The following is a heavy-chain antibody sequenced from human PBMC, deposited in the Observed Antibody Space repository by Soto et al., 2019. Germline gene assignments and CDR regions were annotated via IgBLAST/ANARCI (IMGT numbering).Heavy chain of an antibody. V-gene: IGHV3-23*01. CDR2: ISGSGDST. CDR3: ARLGSGGYYDS. CDR1: GFTFSSYA. Sequence: EVQLLESGGGLVQPGGSLRLSCAASGFTFSSYAMRWVRQAPVKGLEWVSAISGSGDSTYYADSVKGRFTISRDNSKNTLYLQMNSLRAEARAVYYCARLGSGGYYDSWGQGTLVTVSS. D-gene: IGHD6-19*01. J-gene: IGHJ4*02.